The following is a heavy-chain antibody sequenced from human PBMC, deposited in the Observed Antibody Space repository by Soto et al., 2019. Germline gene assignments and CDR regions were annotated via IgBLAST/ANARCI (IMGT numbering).Heavy chain of an antibody. J-gene: IGHJ6*02. D-gene: IGHD2-2*01. CDR2: FHYGEST. V-gene: IGHV4-39*02. CDR1: GGSISSGPYS. CDR3: ARLGGFCSSTNCYGYYAMDV. Sequence: SETLSLTCTVSGGSISSGPYSWGWIRQPPGEGLEWIATFHYGESTHYNPSLESRVTVSVDTSQNHFSLKVSSVTVADTAVYYCARLGGFCSSTNCYGYYAMDVWGQGTTVTVS.